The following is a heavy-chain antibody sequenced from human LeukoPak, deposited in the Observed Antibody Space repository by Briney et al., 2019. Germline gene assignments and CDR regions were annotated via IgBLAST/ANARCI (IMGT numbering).Heavy chain of an antibody. CDR2: ISGDGGST. Sequence: RGSVILSCAASGFTFDDYAMHWVRQAPGKGLEWVSLISGDGGSTYYADSVKGRFTISRDNSKNSLYLQMNSLRTEDTALYYCAKDIGPTYGDYTSFSVDYWGQATLVTVCS. J-gene: IGHJ4*02. V-gene: IGHV3-43*02. CDR3: AKDIGPTYGDYTSFSVDY. CDR1: GFTFDDYA. D-gene: IGHD4-17*01.